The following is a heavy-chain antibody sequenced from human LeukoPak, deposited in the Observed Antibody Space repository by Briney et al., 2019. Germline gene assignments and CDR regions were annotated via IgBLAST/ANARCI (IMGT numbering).Heavy chain of an antibody. J-gene: IGHJ3*02. V-gene: IGHV3-30*04. Sequence: GGSLRLSCAASGFTFSNYAMHWVRQAPGKGLEWVTVISYDGSNKYYVDSVKGRFTISRDNAKNSLNLQMNSLRAEDTALYYCAKDTRAIVGSAHNAFDIWGQGTMVTVSS. CDR2: ISYDGSNK. D-gene: IGHD1-26*01. CDR3: AKDTRAIVGSAHNAFDI. CDR1: GFTFSNYA.